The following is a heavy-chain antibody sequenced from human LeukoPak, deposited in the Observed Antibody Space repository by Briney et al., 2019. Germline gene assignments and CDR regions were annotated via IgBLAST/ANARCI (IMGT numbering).Heavy chain of an antibody. CDR3: ARDLKSGYMDS. D-gene: IGHD3-3*01. V-gene: IGHV3-33*01. J-gene: IGHJ4*02. CDR2: IYSDGTNK. Sequence: GGSLRLPCAASGFTFSDYGIHWVRQAPGKGLEWVAVIYSDGTNKYFVDSVKGRFAISRDNSKTTVFLQMNGLRAEDTAVFYCARDLKSGYMDSWGQGTLVTVSS. CDR1: GFTFSDYG.